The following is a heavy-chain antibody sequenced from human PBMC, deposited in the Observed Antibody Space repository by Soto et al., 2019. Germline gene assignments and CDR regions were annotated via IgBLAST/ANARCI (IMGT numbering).Heavy chain of an antibody. CDR1: GYTFTNSD. Sequence: GASVKVSCKASGYTFTNSDINWVRQAPGQGLEWMGWTNPDSGHAAYAQKFQGRVTLTTSTSTSTVYMEMRSLGSEDTAVYYCARRPHCSGGICYYGLDNWGQGTLVTVSS. D-gene: IGHD2-15*01. CDR3: ARRPHCSGGICYYGLDN. J-gene: IGHJ4*02. V-gene: IGHV1-8*01. CDR2: TNPDSGHA.